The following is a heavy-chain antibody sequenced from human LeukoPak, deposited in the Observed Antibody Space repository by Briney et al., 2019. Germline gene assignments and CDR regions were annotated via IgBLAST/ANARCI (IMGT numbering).Heavy chain of an antibody. D-gene: IGHD2-15*01. V-gene: IGHV3-21*04. CDR3: AREGGGLGYCSGGSCYSV. J-gene: IGHJ4*02. CDR1: GFTFSSYS. Sequence: GGSLRLSCAASGFTFSSYSMNWVRQAPGKGLEWVSSISSSSSYIYYADSVKGRFTISRDNAKNSLYLQMNSLRAEDTALYYCAREGGGLGYCSGGSCYSVWGQGTLVTVSS. CDR2: ISSSSSYI.